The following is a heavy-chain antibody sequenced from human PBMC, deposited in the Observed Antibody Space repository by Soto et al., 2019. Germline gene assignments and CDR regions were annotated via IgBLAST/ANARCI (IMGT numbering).Heavy chain of an antibody. D-gene: IGHD5-12*01. CDR2: ISSSSSYI. CDR3: ARDGPTIYSGYDPLDY. V-gene: IGHV3-21*01. J-gene: IGHJ4*02. CDR1: GFTFSSYS. Sequence: EVQLVESGGGLVKPGGSLRLSCAASGFTFSSYSMNWVRQAPGKGLEWVSSISSSSSYIYYADSVKGRFTISRDNAKNSLYLQMNSLRAEDTAVYYCARDGPTIYSGYDPLDYWGQGALVTGSS.